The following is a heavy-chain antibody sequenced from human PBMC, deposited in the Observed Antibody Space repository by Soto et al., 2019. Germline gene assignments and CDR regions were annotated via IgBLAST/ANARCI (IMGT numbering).Heavy chain of an antibody. CDR1: GGSFSGYY. D-gene: IGHD2-15*01. Sequence: SETLSLTCAVYGGSFSGYYWSWIRQPPGKGLEWIGEINHSGSTNYNPSLKSRVTISVDTSKNQFSLKLSSVTAADTAVYYCARGSVDIVVVVAANQAEYFQPWGQGTLVTVSS. CDR3: ARGSVDIVVVVAANQAEYFQP. J-gene: IGHJ1*01. CDR2: INHSGST. V-gene: IGHV4-34*01.